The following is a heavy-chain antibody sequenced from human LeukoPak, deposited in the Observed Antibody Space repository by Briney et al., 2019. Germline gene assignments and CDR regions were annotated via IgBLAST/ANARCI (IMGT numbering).Heavy chain of an antibody. D-gene: IGHD3-9*01. Sequence: GGSLRLACAASGFTFSSYTMNWVRQAPGKGLEWVSSISSSSSAIYYAASVKGRFTISRDNAKNSLYLQMNSLRDEDTAVYYCARGALRYSDYWGQGTLVTVSS. CDR3: ARGALRYSDY. CDR1: GFTFSSYT. V-gene: IGHV3-48*02. J-gene: IGHJ4*02. CDR2: ISSSSSAI.